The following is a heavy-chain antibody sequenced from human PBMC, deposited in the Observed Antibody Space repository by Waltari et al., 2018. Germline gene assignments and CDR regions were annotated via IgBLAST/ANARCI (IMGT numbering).Heavy chain of an antibody. D-gene: IGHD4-17*01. J-gene: IGHJ5*02. CDR3: ARMPFNLHDYPS. CDR1: GGSISPDRYY. V-gene: IGHV4-61*02. CDR2: IRYNGGA. Sequence: QVQLQESGPGLVRPSQTLSLTCTVSGGSISPDRYYWTWFRQPAGKGLEWIGLIRYNGGANYTPSLRSRLTLSMDTSNNQFSLELSSVTAADTAVYFCARMPFNLHDYPSWGQGTLVTVSS.